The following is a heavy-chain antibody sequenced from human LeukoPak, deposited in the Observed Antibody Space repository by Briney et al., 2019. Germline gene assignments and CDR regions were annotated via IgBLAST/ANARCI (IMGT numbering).Heavy chain of an antibody. CDR2: ISAYNGNT. CDR1: GYTFNRYG. Sequence: ASVKVSCKASGYTFNRYGISWVRQAPGQDLEWMGWISAYNGNTKNAQNLQGRVTMTRDTSTTTAYMELRSLRSDDTAVYYCVRDPQSQYYDSSGLGYFDYWGQGTLVTVSS. V-gene: IGHV1-18*01. D-gene: IGHD3-22*01. J-gene: IGHJ4*02. CDR3: VRDPQSQYYDSSGLGYFDY.